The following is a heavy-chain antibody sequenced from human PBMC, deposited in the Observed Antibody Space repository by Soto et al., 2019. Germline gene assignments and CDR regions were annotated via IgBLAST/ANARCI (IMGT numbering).Heavy chain of an antibody. CDR3: ARSISSILDY. V-gene: IGHV4-31*03. CDR2: IYYSGST. D-gene: IGHD3-9*01. CDR1: GGSISSGGYY. J-gene: IGHJ4*02. Sequence: PSETLSLTCTVSGGSISSGGYYWSWIRQHPGKGLEWIGCIYYSGSTYYNPSLKSRVTISVDTSKNQFSLKLSSVTAADTAVYYCARSISSILDYWGQGTLVTVSS.